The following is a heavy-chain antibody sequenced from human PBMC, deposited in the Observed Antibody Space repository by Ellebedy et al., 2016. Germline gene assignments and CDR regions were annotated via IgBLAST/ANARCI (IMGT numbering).Heavy chain of an antibody. Sequence: GESLKISXAASEFTFSNFAMDWVRQAPGKGLEWVSGISETGSRTHYADSVKGRFTISRDDPKSTLYLQMNNLRAEDTAVYYCAKDRDDAGDFVFDSWGQGTLVTVSS. J-gene: IGHJ4*02. CDR2: ISETGSRT. V-gene: IGHV3-23*01. D-gene: IGHD4-17*01. CDR1: EFTFSNFA. CDR3: AKDRDDAGDFVFDS.